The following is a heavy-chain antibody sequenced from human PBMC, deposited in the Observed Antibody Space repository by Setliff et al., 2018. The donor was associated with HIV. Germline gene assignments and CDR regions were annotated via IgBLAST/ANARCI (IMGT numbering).Heavy chain of an antibody. Sequence: ASVKVSCKASGYTFTTYGISWVRQAPGHGLEWMGWISPNFGHTKYAQRFLDRVTMTIDTATSRAYMELRSLRSDDTAVYFCARLGSGWSDSYYYAMDIWGQGTRVTVSS. CDR1: GYTFTTYG. CDR3: ARLGSGWSDSYYYAMDI. D-gene: IGHD6-19*01. CDR2: ISPNFGHT. V-gene: IGHV1-18*01. J-gene: IGHJ6*02.